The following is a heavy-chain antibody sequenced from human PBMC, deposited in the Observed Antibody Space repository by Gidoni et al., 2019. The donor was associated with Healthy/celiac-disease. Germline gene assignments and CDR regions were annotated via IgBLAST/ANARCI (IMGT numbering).Heavy chain of an antibody. Sequence: EVPLLESGGGLVQPGGSLRLSCAPSGFTFSRYPRSWVRQAPGTGLEWVSAISGSGGSTYYADSVKGRFTISRDNSKNTLYLQMNSLRAEDTAVYYCAKVPEVRVVVVAARWFDPWGQGTLVTVSS. J-gene: IGHJ5*02. D-gene: IGHD2-15*01. CDR2: ISGSGGST. V-gene: IGHV3-23*01. CDR1: GFTFSRYP. CDR3: AKVPEVRVVVVAARWFDP.